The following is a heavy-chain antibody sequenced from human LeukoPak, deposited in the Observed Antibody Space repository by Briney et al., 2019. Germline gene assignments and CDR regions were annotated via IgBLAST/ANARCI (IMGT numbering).Heavy chain of an antibody. Sequence: GGSLRLSCAASGFTFSTYAMSWVRQAPGKGLEWVSGISGSGTHTYYADSVKGRFTISRDNSKNTLYLQMNGLRAEDTAVYYCAKERDYGHFAYWGQGTLVTVSS. V-gene: IGHV3-23*01. J-gene: IGHJ4*02. CDR2: ISGSGTHT. D-gene: IGHD4-17*01. CDR3: AKERDYGHFAY. CDR1: GFTFSTYA.